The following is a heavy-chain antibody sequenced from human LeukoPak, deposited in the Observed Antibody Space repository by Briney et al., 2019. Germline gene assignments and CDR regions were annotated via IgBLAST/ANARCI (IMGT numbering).Heavy chain of an antibody. CDR2: IYPGDSDT. CDR3: SSMLQVVAATLDAFDI. Sequence: GESLKISCKGSGYRFTSYWIGWVRQMPGKGLEWMGIIYPGDSDTRYSPSFQGQVTISAHKSISTAYLQWSSLKASDTAMYYCSSMLQVVAATLDAFDIWGQGTMVTVSS. J-gene: IGHJ3*02. D-gene: IGHD2-15*01. CDR1: GYRFTSYW. V-gene: IGHV5-51*01.